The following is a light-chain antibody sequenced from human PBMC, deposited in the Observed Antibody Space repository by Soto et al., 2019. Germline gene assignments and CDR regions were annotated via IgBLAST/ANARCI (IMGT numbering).Light chain of an antibody. J-gene: IGKJ1*01. Sequence: DLQMTQSPSTLSASVGDRVTITCRASQSISSWLAWYQQKPGKAPNLLIYKASSLESGVPSRFSGSGSGTEFTLTISSLQPDDFATYYCQQYNSYPGTFGQGTKVVIK. CDR2: KAS. CDR3: QQYNSYPGT. V-gene: IGKV1-5*03. CDR1: QSISSW.